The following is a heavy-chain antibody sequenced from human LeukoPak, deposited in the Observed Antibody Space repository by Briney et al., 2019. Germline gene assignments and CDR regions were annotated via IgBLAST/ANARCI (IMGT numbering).Heavy chain of an antibody. CDR1: GFILSTSE. D-gene: IGHD3-10*02. Sequence: GSLRLSCVASGFILSTSEMNWVRQAPGKGLEWVSFIASDSTIYYADSVRGRFTISRDNAKNSLYLQMNSLRAEDTAVYYRAELGITMIGGVWGKGTTVTISS. CDR2: IASDSTI. J-gene: IGHJ6*04. V-gene: IGHV3-48*03. CDR3: AELGITMIGGV.